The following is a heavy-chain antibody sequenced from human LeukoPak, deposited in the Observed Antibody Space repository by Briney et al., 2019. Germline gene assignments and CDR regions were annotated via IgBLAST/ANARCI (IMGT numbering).Heavy chain of an antibody. CDR2: IYTSGST. CDR3: AGTLTAAGTTDAFDI. Sequence: SETLSLTCTVSGGSISSGSYYWSWIRQPARKGLEWIGRIYTSGSTNYNPSLKSRVTISVDTSKNQFSLKLSSVTAADTAVYYCAGTLTAAGTTDAFDIWGQGTMVTVSS. CDR1: GGSISSGSYY. V-gene: IGHV4-61*02. D-gene: IGHD6-13*01. J-gene: IGHJ3*02.